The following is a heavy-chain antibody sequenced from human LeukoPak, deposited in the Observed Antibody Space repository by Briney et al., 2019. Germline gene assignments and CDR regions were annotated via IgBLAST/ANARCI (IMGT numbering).Heavy chain of an antibody. Sequence: PGRSLRLSCAASGFTFSSCGMHWVRQAQGKGLEWVAVVSYDGSNKYYADSVEGRFTISRDNSKNTLYLQMDSLRPEDTAVYYCAKAGSITWSFNWLDPWGQGTLVAVSS. CDR3: AKAGSITWSFNWLDP. CDR1: GFTFSSCG. V-gene: IGHV3-30*18. J-gene: IGHJ5*02. D-gene: IGHD3-3*02. CDR2: VSYDGSNK.